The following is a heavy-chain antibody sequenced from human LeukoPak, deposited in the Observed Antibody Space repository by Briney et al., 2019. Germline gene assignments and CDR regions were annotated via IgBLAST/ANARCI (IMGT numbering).Heavy chain of an antibody. D-gene: IGHD3-9*01. J-gene: IGHJ6*03. CDR3: ARGGYYILTGYYVDYYYYMDV. V-gene: IGHV1-69*02. CDR1: GGTFSSYT. CDR2: IIPILGIA. Sequence: SVKVSCKASGGTFSSYTISWVRQAPGQGREWMGRIIPILGIANYAQKFQGRATITADKSTNTAYMELSSLRSEDTAVYDCARGGYYILTGYYVDYYYYMDVWVKGTTVTVSS.